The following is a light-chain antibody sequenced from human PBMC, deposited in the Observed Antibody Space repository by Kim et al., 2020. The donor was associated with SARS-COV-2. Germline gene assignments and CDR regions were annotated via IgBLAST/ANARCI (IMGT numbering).Light chain of an antibody. J-gene: IGLJ3*02. Sequence: SYELTQPPSVSVAPGQTASLTCGGNNFRPKSVHWYQQKPGQAPMLVISYDSDRPSGIPQRFSGSRSGTTVTLTVSGVQAEDEADYFCQSADISGTSWVFGGGTQLTVL. CDR3: QSADISGTSWV. CDR1: NFRPKS. CDR2: YDS. V-gene: IGLV3-25*03.